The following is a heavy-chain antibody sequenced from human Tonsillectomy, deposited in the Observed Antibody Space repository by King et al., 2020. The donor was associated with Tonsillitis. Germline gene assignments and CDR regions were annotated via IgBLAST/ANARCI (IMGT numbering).Heavy chain of an antibody. CDR3: AKEDYGDSNFDY. CDR2: ISGRGGST. V-gene: IGHV3-23*04. Sequence: VQLVESGGGLVQPVGSLRLSCAASGFTFSSYALSWVRQAPGKGLEWVSAISGRGGSTYYADSVKGRFTISRDNSKNTLYLQMNSLRAEDTAVYYCAKEDYGDSNFDYWGQGTLVTVSS. J-gene: IGHJ4*02. CDR1: GFTFSSYA. D-gene: IGHD4-17*01.